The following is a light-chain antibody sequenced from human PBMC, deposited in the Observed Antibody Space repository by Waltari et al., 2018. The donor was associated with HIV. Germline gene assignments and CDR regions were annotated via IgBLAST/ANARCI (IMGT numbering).Light chain of an antibody. CDR3: GTWDTTLSAVV. Sequence: QSVLTQPPSVSAAPGETVIISCSGSSSNIGNNYVSRYQQLPGTAPKLFIYDEDLRHSGIPDRFSGSRSGTSATLGSTGLQTGDEADYYCGTWDTTLSAVVFGGGTKLTVL. CDR2: DED. J-gene: IGLJ2*01. V-gene: IGLV1-51*01. CDR1: SSNIGNNY.